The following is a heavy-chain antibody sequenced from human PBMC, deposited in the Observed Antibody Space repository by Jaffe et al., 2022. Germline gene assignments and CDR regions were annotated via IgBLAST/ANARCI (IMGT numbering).Heavy chain of an antibody. V-gene: IGHV4-4*02. CDR3: ARGAIMITFGGVIVMGDNWFDP. CDR1: GGSISSSNW. Sequence: QVQLQESGPGLVKPSGTLSLTCAVSGGSISSSNWWSWVRQPPGKGLEWIGEIYHSGSTNYNPSLKSRVTISVDKSKNQFSLKLSSVTAADTAVYYCARGAIMITFGGVIVMGDNWFDPWGQGTLVTVSS. J-gene: IGHJ5*02. D-gene: IGHD3-16*02. CDR2: IYHSGST.